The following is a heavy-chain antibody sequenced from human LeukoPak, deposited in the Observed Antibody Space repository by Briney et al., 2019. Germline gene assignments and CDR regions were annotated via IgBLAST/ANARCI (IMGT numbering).Heavy chain of an antibody. CDR3: ASIAAAFDY. CDR2: IYSGGRT. CDR1: GFTFSSNY. V-gene: IGHV3-53*04. Sequence: PGGSLRLSCAASGFTFSSNYMGWVRQAPGKGLEWVSVIYSGGRTYYSESVKGRFTISRHNSNNTLYLQRNSLRAEDTAVYYCASIAAAFDYWGQGTLVTVSS. D-gene: IGHD6-13*01. J-gene: IGHJ4*02.